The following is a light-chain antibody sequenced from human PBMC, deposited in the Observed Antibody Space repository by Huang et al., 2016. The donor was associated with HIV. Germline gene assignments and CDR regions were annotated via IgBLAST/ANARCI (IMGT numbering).Light chain of an antibody. Sequence: EIVMTQSPGTLSVSPGERATLSCRASQSVRSNLAWYQQKPGQAPRLLIYDASPRATAVPARCSGSGSGTQFTLSISSLQSEDFAVYYCQQYDNWPPFTFGPGTKVDI. V-gene: IGKV3-15*01. CDR2: DAS. J-gene: IGKJ3*01. CDR3: QQYDNWPPFT. CDR1: QSVRSN.